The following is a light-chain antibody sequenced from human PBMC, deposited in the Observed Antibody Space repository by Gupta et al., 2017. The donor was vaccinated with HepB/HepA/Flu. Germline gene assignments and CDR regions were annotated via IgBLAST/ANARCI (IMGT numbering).Light chain of an antibody. CDR2: YVT. CDR3: ISYTSSSTYV. CDR1: SSDVGLYNY. J-gene: IGLJ1*01. V-gene: IGLV2-14*01. Sequence: QSALTQPASVSGSPGQSITISCPGTSSDVGLYNYVSWYQQHPGKAPKLMINYVTNRPSGVSGRFSGSKSGNTASLTISGLQAEDEADYYCISYTSSSTYVFGTGTKVTVL.